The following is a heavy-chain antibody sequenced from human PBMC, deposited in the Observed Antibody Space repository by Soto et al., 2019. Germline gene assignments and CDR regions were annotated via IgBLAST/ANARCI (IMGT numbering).Heavy chain of an antibody. CDR1: GGSISSAGYY. V-gene: IGHV4-31*03. CDR2: IYYTGST. D-gene: IGHD6-19*01. J-gene: IGHJ5*01. CDR3: ARSTYSSFSGPYNGFDF. Sequence: SETPSLTCSVSGGSISSAGYYWSWIRQHPGKGLEWIGYIYYTGSTYYNPSLNSRVTLSVDTSKNQFSLKLSSMTAADTAVYYCARSTYSSFSGPYNGFDFWGRGTLGSVSS.